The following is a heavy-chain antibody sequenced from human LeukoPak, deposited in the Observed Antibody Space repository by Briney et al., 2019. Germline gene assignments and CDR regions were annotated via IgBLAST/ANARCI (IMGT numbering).Heavy chain of an antibody. V-gene: IGHV3-30*18. CDR3: AKDSGQREKIAAAGIDY. D-gene: IGHD6-13*01. CDR2: ISYDGSNK. Sequence: PGRSLRLSCAASGFTFSSYGMHWVRQAPGKGLEWVAVISYDGSNKYYADSVKGRFTISRDNSKNTLYLQMNSLRAEDTAVYYCAKDSGQREKIAAAGIDYWGQGTLVTVSS. CDR1: GFTFSSYG. J-gene: IGHJ4*02.